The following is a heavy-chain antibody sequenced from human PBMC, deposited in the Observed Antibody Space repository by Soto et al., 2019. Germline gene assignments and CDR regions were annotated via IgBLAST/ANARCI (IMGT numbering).Heavy chain of an antibody. CDR2: IIPIFGTA. Sequence: QVQLVQSGAEVKKPGSSVKVSCKASGGTFSSYAISWVRQAPGQGLEWMGGIIPIFGTANYAQKFQGRVTITADESTSTAYMELSSLRSEDTAVYYCARGGAIAVVVAPPVGHGMDVWGQGTTVTVSS. D-gene: IGHD2-15*01. V-gene: IGHV1-69*01. J-gene: IGHJ6*02. CDR3: ARGGAIAVVVAPPVGHGMDV. CDR1: GGTFSSYA.